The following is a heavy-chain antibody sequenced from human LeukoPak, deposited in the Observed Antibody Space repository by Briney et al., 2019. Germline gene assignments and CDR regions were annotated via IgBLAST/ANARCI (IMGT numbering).Heavy chain of an antibody. J-gene: IGHJ1*01. CDR1: GFTFSSYA. Sequence: GGSLRLSCAASGFTFSSYAMSWVRQAPGKGLEWVSAISGSGGSTYYADSVKSRFTISRDNSKNTLYLQMNSLRAEDTAVYYCAVSPMGGDYARQQKYFQHWGQGTLVTVSS. CDR2: ISGSGGST. CDR3: AVSPMGGDYARQQKYFQH. V-gene: IGHV3-23*01. D-gene: IGHD4-17*01.